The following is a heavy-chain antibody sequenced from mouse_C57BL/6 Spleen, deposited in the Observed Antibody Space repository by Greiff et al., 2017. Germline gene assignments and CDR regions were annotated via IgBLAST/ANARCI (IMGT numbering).Heavy chain of an antibody. Sequence: VQLQQSGAELAKPGASVKLSCKASGYTFTSYWMHWVKQRPGQGLEWIGYINPSSGYTKYNQKFKDKATLTADKSSSTAYMQLSSLTYEDSAVYDCAIPYYGSSYRRDYYAMDYWGQGTSVTVSS. CDR1: GYTFTSYW. CDR2: INPSSGYT. D-gene: IGHD1-1*01. J-gene: IGHJ4*01. V-gene: IGHV1-7*01. CDR3: AIPYYGSSYRRDYYAMDY.